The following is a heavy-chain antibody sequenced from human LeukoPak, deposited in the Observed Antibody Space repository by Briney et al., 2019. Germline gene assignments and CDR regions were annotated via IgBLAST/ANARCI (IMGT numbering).Heavy chain of an antibody. D-gene: IGHD2-8*01. CDR2: IDWNGGTT. CDR3: AREGNGATSGMDV. Sequence: GGSLRLSCAASGYTFEDYGMSWVRQAPGKGLEWVSGIDWNGGTTGYADSVKGRFTISRDNAKNSLYLQMNSLRVEDTALYYCAREGNGATSGMDVWGQGTTVTVSS. CDR1: GYTFEDYG. J-gene: IGHJ6*02. V-gene: IGHV3-20*04.